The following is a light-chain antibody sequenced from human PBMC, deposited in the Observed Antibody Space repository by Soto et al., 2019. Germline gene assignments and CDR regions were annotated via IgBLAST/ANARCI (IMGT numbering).Light chain of an antibody. CDR1: NNDVGRYNL. CDR3: CSNAGGGTVV. Sequence: QSALTQPASVSGSPGQSITFSCTGTNNDVGRYNLVSWYQQHPAKAPKLIIYAVNKRPSGVSNRFSGSKFANTASLTISGHQAEDEADYYCCSNAGGGTVVLGGGTKLTVL. J-gene: IGLJ2*01. V-gene: IGLV2-23*02. CDR2: AVN.